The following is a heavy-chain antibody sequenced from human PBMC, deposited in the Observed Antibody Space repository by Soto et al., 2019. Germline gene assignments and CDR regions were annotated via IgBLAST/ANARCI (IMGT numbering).Heavy chain of an antibody. CDR1: GFTFSSYG. J-gene: IGHJ4*02. V-gene: IGHV3-33*01. CDR2: IWYDGSNK. CDR3: ASRYDSSGYFHDY. D-gene: IGHD3-22*01. Sequence: GGSLRLSCAASGFTFSSYGMHWLRQAPGKWLEWVAVIWYDGSNKYYADSVKGRFTISRDNSKNTLYLQMNSLRAEDTAVYYCASRYDSSGYFHDYWGQGXLVTVYS.